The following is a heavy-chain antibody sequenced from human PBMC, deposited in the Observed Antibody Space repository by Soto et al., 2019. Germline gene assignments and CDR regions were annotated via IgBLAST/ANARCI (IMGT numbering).Heavy chain of an antibody. CDR3: AREGSYSAYNFAHGIQLWSFDF. J-gene: IGHJ4*02. CDR2: IFSSGST. Sequence: PSEAVSLTCIVSGGSINTFYWSWVRQPAGKGLEWIGRIFSSGSTSFNPSLESRVAMSVDTSKNHFSLNLSSVTAADMAVYYCAREGSYSAYNFAHGIQLWSFDFWGQGALVTVSS. D-gene: IGHD5-12*01. CDR1: GGSINTFY. V-gene: IGHV4-4*07.